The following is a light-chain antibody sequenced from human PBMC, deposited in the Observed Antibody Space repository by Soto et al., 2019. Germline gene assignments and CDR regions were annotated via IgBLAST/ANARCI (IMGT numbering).Light chain of an antibody. J-gene: IGKJ1*01. CDR2: DAS. V-gene: IGKV1-13*02. Sequence: AIQMTQSPSSLSASVGDRVTITCRASQGIRNDLGWLQQKPGKAPKLLIYDASSLESGVPSRFSGSGSGTEFTLTISSLQPDDFATYYCQQYNSYSRTFGQGTKVDIK. CDR1: QGIRND. CDR3: QQYNSYSRT.